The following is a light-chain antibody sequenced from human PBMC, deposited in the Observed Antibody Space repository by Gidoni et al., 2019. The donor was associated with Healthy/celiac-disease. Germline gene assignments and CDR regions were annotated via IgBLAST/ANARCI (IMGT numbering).Light chain of an antibody. V-gene: IGKV1-39*01. CDR1: QSISNF. Sequence: IQMTQSPSSLSASVRDRVTITCRANQSISNFLNWYQQKPGKAPKLLIYAASNLQSGVPSRCSGSGSGTDFTLTISSLQPEDFATYYCQQSYSTPPWTFGQGTKVEIK. J-gene: IGKJ1*01. CDR2: AAS. CDR3: QQSYSTPPWT.